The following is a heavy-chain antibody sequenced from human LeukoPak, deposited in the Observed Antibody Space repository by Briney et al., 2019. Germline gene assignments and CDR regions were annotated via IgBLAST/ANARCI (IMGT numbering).Heavy chain of an antibody. J-gene: IGHJ5*02. CDR2: IYHNGNT. D-gene: IGHD3-10*01. Sequence: SETLSLTCAVSGYSISSGNYWGWIRQAPGRGLEWIGSIYHNGNTYYNPSLKSRVSISVDTSKNEFSVRVTSVTVADTALYYCARQRLGGFDPWGQGTLVIVSS. CDR3: ARQRLGGFDP. CDR1: GYSISSGNY. V-gene: IGHV4-38-2*01.